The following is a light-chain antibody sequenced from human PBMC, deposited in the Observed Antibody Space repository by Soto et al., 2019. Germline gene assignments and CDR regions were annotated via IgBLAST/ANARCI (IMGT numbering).Light chain of an antibody. CDR1: QYINTR. CDR2: HAS. Sequence: EIVLTPSPATLSSFPSDRVPLQCRASQYINTRLAWYQHRPGQSPRLLIYHASLRAAGIPDRFSASGSGTDFTLTISEVQPEDFALYYCHQRQSWPRTFGQGTKVDIK. J-gene: IGKJ1*01. CDR3: HQRQSWPRT. V-gene: IGKV3D-11*03.